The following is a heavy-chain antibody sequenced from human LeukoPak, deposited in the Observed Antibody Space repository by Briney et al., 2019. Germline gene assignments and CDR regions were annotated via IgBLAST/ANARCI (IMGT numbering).Heavy chain of an antibody. CDR1: GGSISSGGYC. CDR3: ARDGGRLPAVIGVLDAFDI. Sequence: SETLSLTCTVSGGSISSGGYCWSWIRQPPGKGLEWIGYIYHSGSTYYNPSLKSRVTISVDRSKNQFSLKLSSVTAADTAVYYCARDGGRLPAVIGVLDAFDIWGRGTMVTVSS. D-gene: IGHD2-2*01. CDR2: IYHSGST. V-gene: IGHV4-30-2*01. J-gene: IGHJ3*02.